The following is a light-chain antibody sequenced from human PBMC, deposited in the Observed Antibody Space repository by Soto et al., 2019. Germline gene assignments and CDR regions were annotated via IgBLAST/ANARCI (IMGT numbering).Light chain of an antibody. CDR2: GAS. V-gene: IGKV3-20*01. Sequence: EIVLTQSPGTLSLSPGERAALSCRATQSVTSSYLAWYQQKTGQAPRLLIYGASSRATDIPDRFSGSGSGTDFTLTISSLESEDFAVDYCQQYGSSPWTFGQGTKLEIK. J-gene: IGKJ1*01. CDR1: QSVTSSY. CDR3: QQYGSSPWT.